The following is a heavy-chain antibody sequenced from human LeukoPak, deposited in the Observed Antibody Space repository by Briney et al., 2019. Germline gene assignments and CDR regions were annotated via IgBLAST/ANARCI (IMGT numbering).Heavy chain of an antibody. D-gene: IGHD2-15*01. CDR1: GGSTSSSSYY. V-gene: IGHV4-39*01. J-gene: IGHJ5*02. CDR2: IYYSGST. CDR3: ARLPPRIFHGWFDP. Sequence: PSETLSLTCTVSGGSTSSSSYYWGWIRQPPGKGLEWIGSIYYSGSTYYNPSLKSRVTISVDTSKNQFSLKLSSVTAADTAVYYCARLPPRIFHGWFDPWGQGTLVTVSS.